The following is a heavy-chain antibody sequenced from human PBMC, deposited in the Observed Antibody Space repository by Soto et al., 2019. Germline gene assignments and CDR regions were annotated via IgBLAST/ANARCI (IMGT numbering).Heavy chain of an antibody. V-gene: IGHV1-69*13. J-gene: IGHJ6*02. Sequence: ASVKVSCKASGGTFSSYAISWVRQAPGQGLEWMGGIIPIFGTANYAQKFQGRVTITADESTSTAYMELSSLRSEDTAVYYCARVSGCIRSGYYYYGMDVWGRGTTVTVS. CDR1: GGTFSSYA. CDR2: IIPIFGTA. D-gene: IGHD2-8*01. CDR3: ARVSGCIRSGYYYYGMDV.